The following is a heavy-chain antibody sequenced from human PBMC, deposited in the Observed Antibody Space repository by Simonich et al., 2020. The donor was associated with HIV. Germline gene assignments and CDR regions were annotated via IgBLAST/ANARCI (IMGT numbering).Heavy chain of an antibody. V-gene: IGHV3-7*01. J-gene: IGHJ4*02. CDR1: GFTFSSYW. Sequence: EVQLVESGGDLVQPGGSLRLSCAASGFTFSSYWMTWVRQAPGNGLEVVENKKYDGSERFYGDSVKGRFTISRDNAKNSLDLQMNSLRAEDTAVYYCATDLNWSGGWGQGTLVTVSS. CDR2: KKYDGSER. CDR3: ATDLNWSGG. D-gene: IGHD1-1*01.